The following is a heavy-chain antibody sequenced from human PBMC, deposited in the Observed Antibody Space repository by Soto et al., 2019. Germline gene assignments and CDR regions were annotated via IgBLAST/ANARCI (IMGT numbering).Heavy chain of an antibody. CDR2: IYYSGST. Sequence: PSETLSLTCTVSGGSVSSGSYYWSWIRQPPGKGLEWIGYIYYSGSTKYNPSLKSRVTISVDTSKNQFSLKLSSVTAADTAVYYCARARRDYGGNADFDLWGRGTLVTVSS. J-gene: IGHJ2*01. D-gene: IGHD4-17*01. CDR1: GGSVSSGSYY. CDR3: ARARRDYGGNADFDL. V-gene: IGHV4-61*01.